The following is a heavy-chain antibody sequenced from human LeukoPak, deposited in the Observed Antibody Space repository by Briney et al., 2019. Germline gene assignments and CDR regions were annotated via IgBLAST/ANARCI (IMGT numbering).Heavy chain of an antibody. CDR2: IYYSGST. CDR1: GGSISSSSYY. J-gene: IGHJ4*02. D-gene: IGHD3-9*01. Sequence: SETLSLTCTVSGGSISSSSYYWGWIRQPPGKGLEWIGSIYYSGSTYYNPSLKSRVTISVDTSKNQFSLRLSSVTAADTAVYYCARNLMTGYYNQFDYWGQGTLVTVSS. V-gene: IGHV4-39*01. CDR3: ARNLMTGYYNQFDY.